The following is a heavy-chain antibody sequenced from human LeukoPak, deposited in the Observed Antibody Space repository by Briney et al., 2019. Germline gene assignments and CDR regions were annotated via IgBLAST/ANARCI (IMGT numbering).Heavy chain of an antibody. CDR2: ISSSSSYT. V-gene: IGHV3-11*06. Sequence: GGSLRLSCAASGFTFSDYYMSWIRQAPGKGLEGVSYISSSSSYTNYADSVKGRFTISRDNAKNSLYLQMNSLRAEDTAVYYCARVPSQGKTYYYDSWGQGTLVTVSS. D-gene: IGHD3-22*01. CDR3: ARVPSQGKTYYYDS. J-gene: IGHJ4*02. CDR1: GFTFSDYY.